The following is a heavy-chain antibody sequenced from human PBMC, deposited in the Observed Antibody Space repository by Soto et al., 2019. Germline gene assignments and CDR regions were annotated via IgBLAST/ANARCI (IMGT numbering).Heavy chain of an antibody. V-gene: IGHV4-4*07. CDR3: ARDSSSWSGVYYYYGMDV. J-gene: IGHJ6*02. Sequence: SETLSLTCTVSGGSISSYYWSWIRQPAGKGLEWIGRIYTSGSTNYNPSLKSRVTMSVDTSKNQFSLKLSSVTAADTAVYYCARDSSSWSGVYYYYGMDVWGQGTTVTVS. CDR2: IYTSGST. CDR1: GGSISSYY. D-gene: IGHD6-13*01.